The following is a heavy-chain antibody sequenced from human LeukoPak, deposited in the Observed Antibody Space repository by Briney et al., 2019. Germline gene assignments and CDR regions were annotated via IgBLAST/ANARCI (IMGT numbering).Heavy chain of an antibody. V-gene: IGHV3-23*01. Sequence: PGGSLRLSCAASGFTFSSYAMSWVRQAPGKGLEWVSAISGSGDNTYYADSVKGRFTISRDNSKNTLYLQMNSLRAEDTAVYYCAKDQDIVVVPAGSKAGLDYWGQGTLVTVSS. J-gene: IGHJ4*02. D-gene: IGHD2-2*01. CDR1: GFTFSSYA. CDR2: ISGSGDNT. CDR3: AKDQDIVVVPAGSKAGLDY.